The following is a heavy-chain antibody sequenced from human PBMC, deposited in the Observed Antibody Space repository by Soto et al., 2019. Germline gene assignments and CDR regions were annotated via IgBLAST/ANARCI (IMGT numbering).Heavy chain of an antibody. CDR3: ARLGYCSSTSCYRAEYFQH. CDR1: GFTFSSYS. Sequence: EVQLVESGGGLVKPGGSLRLSCAASGFTFSSYSMNWVRQAPGKGLEWVSSISSSSSYIYYADSVKGRFTISRDNAKNSLYLQMNSLSDEDTAVYYCARLGYCSSTSCYRAEYFQHWGQGTLVTVSS. J-gene: IGHJ1*01. V-gene: IGHV3-21*01. D-gene: IGHD2-2*02. CDR2: ISSSSSYI.